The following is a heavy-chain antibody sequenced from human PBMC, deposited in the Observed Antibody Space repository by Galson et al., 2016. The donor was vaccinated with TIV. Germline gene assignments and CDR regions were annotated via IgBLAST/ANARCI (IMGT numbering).Heavy chain of an antibody. Sequence: SVKVSCKVSGNSLNELIIHWVRQAPGKGLEWMGGFDPEVAKTVYAQKLQDRVTMAADTSTNTAYMELGSLRFEDTAVYYCATVAGFPGLSLDNWGQGTLVTVSS. D-gene: IGHD2/OR15-2a*01. V-gene: IGHV1-24*01. CDR3: ATVAGFPGLSLDN. CDR2: FDPEVAKT. J-gene: IGHJ4*02. CDR1: GNSLNELI.